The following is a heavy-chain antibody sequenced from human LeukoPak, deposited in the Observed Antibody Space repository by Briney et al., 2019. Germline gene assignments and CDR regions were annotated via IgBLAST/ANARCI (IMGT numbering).Heavy chain of an antibody. CDR2: IYTSGST. CDR3: ARHRHDYGSGSYYAFDY. D-gene: IGHD3-10*01. Sequence: SETLSLTCTVSGGSISSYYWSWIRQPAGKGLEWIGRIYTSGSTNYNPSLKSRATISVDTSKNQFSLKLSSVTAADTAVYYCARHRHDYGSGSYYAFDYWGQGTLVTVSS. V-gene: IGHV4-4*07. CDR1: GGSISSYY. J-gene: IGHJ4*02.